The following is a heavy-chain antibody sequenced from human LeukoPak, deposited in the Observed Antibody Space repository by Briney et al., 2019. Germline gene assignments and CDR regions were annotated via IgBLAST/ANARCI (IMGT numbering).Heavy chain of an antibody. CDR2: IYYSGST. Sequence: SETLSLTCTVSGGSISSGDYYWSWIRQPPGKGLEWIGYIYYSGSTYYNPSLKSRVTISVDTSKNQFSLKLSSVTAADTAVYYCARDNPTKRTTVTSHWFDPWGQGTLVTVSS. CDR3: ARDNPTKRTTVTSHWFDP. V-gene: IGHV4-30-4*01. D-gene: IGHD4-17*01. CDR1: GGSISSGDYY. J-gene: IGHJ5*02.